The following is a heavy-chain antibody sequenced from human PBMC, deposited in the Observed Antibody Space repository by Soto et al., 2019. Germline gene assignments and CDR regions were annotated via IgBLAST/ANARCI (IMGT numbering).Heavy chain of an antibody. Sequence: QLQLLESGPGLVKASETLSLTCNVSGGSISTSRSYWAWIRQPPGKGLEWLANIFYSGSTYYNPSLASRVTVSVDTSKNEFSLKLRSVTAADTAVYYCARQPTTGDTDLWFGPWGQGTLVTVSS. CDR2: IFYSGST. D-gene: IGHD2-21*01. V-gene: IGHV4-39*01. CDR1: GGSISTSRSY. J-gene: IGHJ5*02. CDR3: ARQPTTGDTDLWFGP.